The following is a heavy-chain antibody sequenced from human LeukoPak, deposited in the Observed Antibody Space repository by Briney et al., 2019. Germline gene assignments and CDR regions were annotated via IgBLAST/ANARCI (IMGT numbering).Heavy chain of an antibody. CDR1: GGSISSSSYY. CDR3: ARVDSSGWAYVDY. V-gene: IGHV4-39*07. D-gene: IGHD6-19*01. J-gene: IGHJ4*02. Sequence: KRSETLSLTCTVSGGSISSSSYYWGWIRQPPGKGLEWIGSIYYSGSTYYNPSLKSRVTISVDTSKNQFSLKLSSVTAADTAVYYCARVDSSGWAYVDYWGQGTLVTVSS. CDR2: IYYSGST.